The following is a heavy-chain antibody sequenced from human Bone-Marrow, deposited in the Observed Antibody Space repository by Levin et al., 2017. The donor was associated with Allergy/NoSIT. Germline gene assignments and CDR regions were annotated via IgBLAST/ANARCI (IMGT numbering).Heavy chain of an antibody. CDR1: GFTFSDYS. V-gene: IGHV3-21*01. CDR3: VRGIIGDVRVAHKEAFDV. J-gene: IGHJ3*01. CDR2: ISSDSSDL. Sequence: GESLKISCIVSGFTFSDYSIYWVRQAPGKGLEWIASISSDSSDLYYADSVKGRFTISRDNAKNSLNLQVSSLRAEDTAVYHCVRGIIGDVRVAHKEAFDVWGQGTMVTVSS. D-gene: IGHD2/OR15-2a*01.